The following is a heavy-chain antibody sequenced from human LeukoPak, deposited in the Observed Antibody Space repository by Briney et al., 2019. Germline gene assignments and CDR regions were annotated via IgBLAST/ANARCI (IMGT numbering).Heavy chain of an antibody. Sequence: ASVKVSCKASGYAFTSYDINWVRQATGQGLEWMGWMNPNSGNTGYAQKFQGRVTMTRNTSISTAYMELSSLRSEDTAVYYCARGAAVAGTEFDYWGQGTLVTVSS. D-gene: IGHD6-19*01. CDR2: MNPNSGNT. J-gene: IGHJ4*02. V-gene: IGHV1-8*01. CDR3: ARGAAVAGTEFDY. CDR1: GYAFTSYD.